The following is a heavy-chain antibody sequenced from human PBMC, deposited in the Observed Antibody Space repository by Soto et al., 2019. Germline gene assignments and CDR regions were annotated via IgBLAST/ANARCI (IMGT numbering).Heavy chain of an antibody. CDR3: ARRYGDACDI. Sequence: HVELQETGPGLVKPSETLSLTCTVSGGSNSSDSWSWNRQPPGKGLEWIGYIYYSGSTNYNPSLKSRVTISVDTSKNQFSLKLRSVTAADTAVYYCARRYGDACDIWGQGTMVTVSS. J-gene: IGHJ3*02. D-gene: IGHD4-17*01. CDR2: IYYSGST. V-gene: IGHV4-59*08. CDR1: GGSNSSDS.